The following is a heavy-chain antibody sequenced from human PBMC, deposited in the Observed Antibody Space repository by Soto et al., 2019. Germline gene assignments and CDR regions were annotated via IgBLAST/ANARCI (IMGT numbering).Heavy chain of an antibody. CDR3: ACTGYSSGWTFVY. V-gene: IGHV3-33*01. Sequence: GGALRLSWAASGFGLSSYGMHWVRQAPGKGLEWVAVIWYDGSNKYYADSVKGRFTISRDNSKNTLYLQMNSLRAEDTAVYYCACTGYSSGWTFVYWGQGT. CDR1: GFGLSSYG. J-gene: IGHJ4*02. D-gene: IGHD6-19*01. CDR2: IWYDGSNK.